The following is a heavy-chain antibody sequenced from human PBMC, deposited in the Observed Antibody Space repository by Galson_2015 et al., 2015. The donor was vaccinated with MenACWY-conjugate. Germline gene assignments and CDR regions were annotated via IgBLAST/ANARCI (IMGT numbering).Heavy chain of an antibody. CDR1: GGTFSSYT. D-gene: IGHD6-13*01. CDR3: ARELVAAARGNWFDP. Sequence: SVKVSCKASGGTFSSYTISWVRQAPGQGLEWMGRIIPILGIANYAQKFQGRVTITADKSTSTAYMELSSLRSEDTAVYYCARELVAAARGNWFDPWGQGTLVTVSS. V-gene: IGHV1-69*04. J-gene: IGHJ5*02. CDR2: IIPILGIA.